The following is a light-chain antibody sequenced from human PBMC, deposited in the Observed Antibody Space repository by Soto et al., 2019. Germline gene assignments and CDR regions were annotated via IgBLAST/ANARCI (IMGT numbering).Light chain of an antibody. V-gene: IGKV1-12*01. CDR2: AAS. Sequence: IQMTQSPSSVSASVGDRVTITCRASQDISRWLAWYQQKPGKAPKLLIYAASSLQSGVPSRFSGSGSGTDFTLTISSLQPEDFATYYCQQANSFPRTFGQGTKLEIK. CDR1: QDISRW. J-gene: IGKJ2*01. CDR3: QQANSFPRT.